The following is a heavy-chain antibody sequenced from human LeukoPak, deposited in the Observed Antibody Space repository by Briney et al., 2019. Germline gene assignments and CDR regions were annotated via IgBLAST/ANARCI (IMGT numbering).Heavy chain of an antibody. CDR2: IYYSGST. D-gene: IGHD1-26*01. J-gene: IGHJ3*02. Sequence: SETLSLTCTVSGGSISSSSYYWGWIRQPPGKGLEWIGSIYYSGSTYYNPSLKSRVTISVDTSKNQFSLKLSSVTAADTAVYYCARDLVSGTMIWGQGTMVTVSS. CDR1: GGSISSSSYY. CDR3: ARDLVSGTMI. V-gene: IGHV4-39*07.